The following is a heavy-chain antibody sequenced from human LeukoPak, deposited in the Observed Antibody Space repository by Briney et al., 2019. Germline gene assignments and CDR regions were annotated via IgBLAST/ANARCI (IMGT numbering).Heavy chain of an antibody. CDR3: ARDPYGGVIDPYNWFDP. V-gene: IGHV1-18*01. CDR1: GYTFTSYG. Sequence: ASVKVSCKASGYTFTSYGISWVRQAPGQGLEWMGWISAYNGNTNYAQKLQGRVTMTTDTFTSTAYMELRSLRSDDTAVYYCARDPYGGVIDPYNWFDPWGQGTLVTVSS. J-gene: IGHJ5*02. D-gene: IGHD3-16*02. CDR2: ISAYNGNT.